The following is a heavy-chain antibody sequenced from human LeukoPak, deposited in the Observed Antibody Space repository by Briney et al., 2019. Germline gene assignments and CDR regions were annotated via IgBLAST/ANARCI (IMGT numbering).Heavy chain of an antibody. D-gene: IGHD2/OR15-2a*01. J-gene: IGHJ5*02. Sequence: GGSLRLSCAASGFSFSDYDMHWVRQAPGKGLEWVTFIRYDGTNTYADSVKGRFTISRDISKNTLYLQMSSLRAEDTAVYYCAKGRIGFDPWGQGTLVTVSS. V-gene: IGHV3-30*02. CDR2: IRYDGTNT. CDR1: GFSFSDYD. CDR3: AKGRIGFDP.